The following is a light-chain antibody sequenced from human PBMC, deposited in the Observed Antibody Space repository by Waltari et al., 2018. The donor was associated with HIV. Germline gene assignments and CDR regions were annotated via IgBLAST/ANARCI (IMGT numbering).Light chain of an antibody. CDR1: SSDISTYSF. CDR3: SSYTTTNTVV. Sequence: QSALTQPASVSGSPGPSITISCTGTSSDISTYSFVSWYQKHPDKAPKLLIYDVDKRPSGVSRRFSGSKSGDTASLTISSIQADDEADYYCSSYTTTNTVVFGGGTKFTVL. J-gene: IGLJ2*01. V-gene: IGLV2-14*03. CDR2: DVD.